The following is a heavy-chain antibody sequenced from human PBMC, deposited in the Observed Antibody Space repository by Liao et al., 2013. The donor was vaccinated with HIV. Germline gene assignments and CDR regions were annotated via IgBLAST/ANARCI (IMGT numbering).Heavy chain of an antibody. J-gene: IGHJ6*03. Sequence: QVQLQQWGAGLVKPSETLSLTCAVYGGSFSDYYWTWIRQPPREGAWSGLGKVNHSGSTNYNPSLKSRVTISVDTSKNQFSLKLNSVAAADTAVYYCARLTVRFRRQSFLRYMDVWGDGTTVTVSS. V-gene: IGHV4-34*01. CDR2: VNHSGST. CDR1: GGSFSDYY. CDR3: ARLTVRFRRQSFLRYMDV. D-gene: IGHD4-11*01.